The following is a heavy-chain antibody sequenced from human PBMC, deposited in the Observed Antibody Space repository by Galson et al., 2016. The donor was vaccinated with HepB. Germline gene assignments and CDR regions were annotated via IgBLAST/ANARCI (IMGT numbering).Heavy chain of an antibody. D-gene: IGHD2-21*02. CDR2: ISQDGT. Sequence: SLRLSCAASGFTFDDYAMHWVRQTPQKGLEWVSLISQDGTFYADSVKGRFTISRDNSKNMVYLQMDSLRTEDTAIYYCARDHKEVTVEKYIHNRFDPWGQGTLVTVSS. CDR3: ARDHKEVTVEKYIHNRFDP. CDR1: GFTFDDYA. J-gene: IGHJ5*02. V-gene: IGHV3-43*02.